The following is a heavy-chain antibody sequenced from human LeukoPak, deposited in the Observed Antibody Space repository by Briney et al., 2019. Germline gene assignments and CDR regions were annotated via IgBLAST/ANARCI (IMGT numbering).Heavy chain of an antibody. V-gene: IGHV4-61*09. Sequence: TTSETLSLTCTVSGGSVSTGSYYWSWIRQPAGRGLEWIGHIHTSGTMNYNASLKSRVRISVETSKNQFSLRLSSVTAADTAVYYCARAAGTGLGDYYYYYMDVWGKGTTVTVSS. CDR3: ARAAGTGLGDYYYYYMDV. CDR1: GGSVSTGSYY. D-gene: IGHD6-13*01. CDR2: IHTSGTM. J-gene: IGHJ6*03.